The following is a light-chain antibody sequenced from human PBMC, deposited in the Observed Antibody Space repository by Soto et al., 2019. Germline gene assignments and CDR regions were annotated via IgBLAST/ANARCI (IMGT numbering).Light chain of an antibody. V-gene: IGKV3-20*01. CDR3: QQYGSSPPTWT. CDR2: GAS. Sequence: DIVLTQSPGTLSLSPGETATLSCRASQRVTSSYLAWYQQKPGQAPRLLIFGASSRATGIPDRFSGSGSGTDFTLTISRLEPEDFAVYYCQQYGSSPPTWTFGQGTKVDIK. J-gene: IGKJ1*01. CDR1: QRVTSSY.